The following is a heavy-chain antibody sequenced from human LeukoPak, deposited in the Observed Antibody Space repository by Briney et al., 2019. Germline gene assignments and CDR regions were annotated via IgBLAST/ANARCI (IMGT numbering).Heavy chain of an antibody. CDR3: ARVWVDTNLVLFDY. V-gene: IGHV4-59*10. CDR1: GGSFSGYY. J-gene: IGHJ4*02. Sequence: SETLSLTCAVYGGSFSGYYWSWIRQPAGKGLEWIGRISSSGSTNYNPSLKSRVTISVDTSKNQFSLKLSSVTAADTAVYYCARVWVDTNLVLFDYWGQGTLVTVSS. D-gene: IGHD5-18*01. CDR2: ISSSGST.